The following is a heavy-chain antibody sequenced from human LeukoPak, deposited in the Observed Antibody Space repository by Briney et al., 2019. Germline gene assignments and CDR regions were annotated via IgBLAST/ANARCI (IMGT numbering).Heavy chain of an antibody. CDR3: ARHQGSTWDEYYFDF. J-gene: IGHJ4*02. D-gene: IGHD6-13*01. Sequence: PSETLSLTCTVSGGSISSSDYYWAWVRQPPGKGLERIWTIYYSGSTFYNPTLKSRVTISLDTSMNHFSLKLTSVTAPDTAVYYCARHQGSTWDEYYFDFWGQGTLVTVSS. V-gene: IGHV4-39*01. CDR2: IYYSGST. CDR1: GGSISSSDYY.